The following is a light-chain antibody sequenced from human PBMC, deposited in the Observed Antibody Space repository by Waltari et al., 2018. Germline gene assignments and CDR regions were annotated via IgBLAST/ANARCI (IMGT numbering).Light chain of an antibody. CDR1: QSVLYASNNRNY. Sequence: DIVMTQSPDSLAVSLGERATINCKSSQSVLYASNNRNYLAWYQHKPGQPPKLLLYWASTRESGVPARFSGSGSGTDFTLTISNLQAEDVAIYYCEQYYSAPYSFGQGTKLEIK. CDR2: WAS. J-gene: IGKJ2*03. V-gene: IGKV4-1*01. CDR3: EQYYSAPYS.